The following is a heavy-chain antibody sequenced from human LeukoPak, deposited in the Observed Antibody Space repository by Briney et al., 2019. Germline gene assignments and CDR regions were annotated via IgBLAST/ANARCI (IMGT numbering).Heavy chain of an antibody. V-gene: IGHV4-39*01. CDR1: GGSISSSSYY. CDR2: IYYSGNT. Sequence: SETLSLTCTVSGGSISSSSYYWDWIRQPPGKGLEWIGAIYYSGNTNYNPSLKSRVTISVDTSKNQFSLKLSSVTAADTAVYYCARHRIPAALASAFDYWGQETLVTVSS. D-gene: IGHD2-2*01. CDR3: ARHRIPAALASAFDY. J-gene: IGHJ4*02.